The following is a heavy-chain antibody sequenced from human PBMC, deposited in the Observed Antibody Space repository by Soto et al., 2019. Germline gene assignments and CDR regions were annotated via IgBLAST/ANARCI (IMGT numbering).Heavy chain of an antibody. Sequence: QVQLQESGPGLVKPSQTLSLTCTVSGVSISSGDHYWSWIRHPPGKGREWIGYNYYSGTTYSKPSLQSRVTISVDTSKTLFSLKLSSVTAADTAVYYCARGAYSDASSYFDYWGQGTLVPVSS. V-gene: IGHV4-30-4*01. CDR1: GVSISSGDHY. CDR2: NYYSGTT. D-gene: IGHD1-26*01. CDR3: ARGAYSDASSYFDY. J-gene: IGHJ4*02.